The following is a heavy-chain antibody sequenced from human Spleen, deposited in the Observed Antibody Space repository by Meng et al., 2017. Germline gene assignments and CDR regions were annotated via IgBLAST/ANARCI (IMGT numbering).Heavy chain of an antibody. CDR3: ARVYDTSGYHYRY. CDR1: GYSFTSYW. Sequence: GESLKISCKGSGYSFTSYWIGWVRQMPGKGLEWMGIIYPGDSNTRYSPSFQGQVTISADKSISTAYLQWSSLKASDTAMYYCARVYDTSGYHYRYWGQGTLVTVSS. J-gene: IGHJ4*02. CDR2: IYPGDSNT. V-gene: IGHV5-51*01. D-gene: IGHD3-22*01.